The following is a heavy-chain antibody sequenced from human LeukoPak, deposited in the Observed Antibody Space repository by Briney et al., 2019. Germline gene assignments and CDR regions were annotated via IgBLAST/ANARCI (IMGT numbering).Heavy chain of an antibody. CDR2: IYSGGNT. D-gene: IGHD6-19*01. CDR3: AKDLPGYSSGLYSG. J-gene: IGHJ4*02. Sequence: PGGSLRLSCAASGFTVSSNYMSWVRQVPGKGLEWVSVIYSGGNTYYADSVKGRFTISRDNSKNTLYLQMNSLRADDTAVYYCAKDLPGYSSGLYSGWGQGTLVTVSS. CDR1: GFTVSSNY. V-gene: IGHV3-53*01.